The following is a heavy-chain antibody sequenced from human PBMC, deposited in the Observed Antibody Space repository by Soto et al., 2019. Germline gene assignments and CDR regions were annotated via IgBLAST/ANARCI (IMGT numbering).Heavy chain of an antibody. CDR1: GYSISSGYY. V-gene: IGHV4-38-2*02. CDR3: ARYSSAPPWYFDY. CDR2: IYHSGST. Sequence: SETLSLTCTVSGYSISSGYYWGWIRQPPGKGLEWIGSIYHSGSTYYNPSLKSRVTISVDTSKNQFSLKLSSVTAADTAVYYCARYSSAPPWYFDYWGQGTLVTVSS. D-gene: IGHD6-19*01. J-gene: IGHJ4*02.